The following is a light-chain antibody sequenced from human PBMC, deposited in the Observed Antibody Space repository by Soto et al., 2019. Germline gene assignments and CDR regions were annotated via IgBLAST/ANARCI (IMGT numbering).Light chain of an antibody. CDR1: NIGSKS. CDR3: AAWDDSLSARV. V-gene: IGLV3-21*04. CDR2: YDS. Sequence: SSELTQPPSVSVAPGKTARITCGGNNIGSKSVHWYQQKPGQAPVLVIYYDSDRPSGIPERFSGSNSGNTATLTISRVEAGDEADYYCAAWDDSLSARVFGGGTKLTVL. J-gene: IGLJ3*02.